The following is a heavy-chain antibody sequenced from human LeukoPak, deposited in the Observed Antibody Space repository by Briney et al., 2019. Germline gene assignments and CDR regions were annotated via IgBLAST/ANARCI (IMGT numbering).Heavy chain of an antibody. J-gene: IGHJ4*02. Sequence: PSETLSLTCTVSGGSISSYYWSWIRQPAGKGLEWIGRIYTSGSTNYNPSLKSRVTMSVDTSKNQFSLKLSSVTAADTAVYYCARVLYYDSSSNYYFDYWGQGTLVTVSS. CDR2: IYTSGST. CDR1: GGSISSYY. CDR3: ARVLYYDSSSNYYFDY. D-gene: IGHD3-22*01. V-gene: IGHV4-4*07.